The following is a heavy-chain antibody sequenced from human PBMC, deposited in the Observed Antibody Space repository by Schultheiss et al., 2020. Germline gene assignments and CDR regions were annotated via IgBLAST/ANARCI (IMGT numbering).Heavy chain of an antibody. CDR1: GFTFSSFA. CDR3: ARAGDNDYGDPYPGLDFDL. V-gene: IGHV3-23*01. CDR2: ISGSGGST. J-gene: IGHJ2*01. D-gene: IGHD4-17*01. Sequence: GGSLRLSCAASGFTFSSFAMSWVRQAPGKGLEWVSAISGSGGSTSYADSVKGRFTISRDNAKNSLYLQMNSLRAEDTAVYYCARAGDNDYGDPYPGLDFDLWGRGPLVTVSS.